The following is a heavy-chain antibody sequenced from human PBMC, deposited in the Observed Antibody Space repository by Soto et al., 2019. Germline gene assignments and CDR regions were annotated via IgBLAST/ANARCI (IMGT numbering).Heavy chain of an antibody. V-gene: IGHV3-21*01. CDR3: ARGGENSGAGMDV. CDR1: GFTISSYS. Sequence: TVGSLRLSCTASGFTISSYSMNWVRQAPGKGLEWVSSISISSSYIYYADSVKGRFTISRDNAKNSLYLQMNSLRADDTAVYYCARGGENSGAGMDVWGQGTTVTVSS. J-gene: IGHJ6*02. CDR2: ISISSSYI. D-gene: IGHD3-16*01.